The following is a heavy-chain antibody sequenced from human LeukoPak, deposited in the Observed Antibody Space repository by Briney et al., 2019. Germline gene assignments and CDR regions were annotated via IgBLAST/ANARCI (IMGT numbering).Heavy chain of an antibody. CDR1: GGSISSSSYY. J-gene: IGHJ5*02. CDR3: ARRGGDCSGGSCYSEWFDP. V-gene: IGHV4-39*07. Sequence: SSETLSLTCTVSGGSISSSSYYWGWIRQPPGKGLEWIGSIYYSGSTYYNPSLKSRVTISVDTSKNQFSLKLSSVTAADTAVYYCARRGGDCSGGSCYSEWFDPWGQGTLVTVSS. CDR2: IYYSGST. D-gene: IGHD2-15*01.